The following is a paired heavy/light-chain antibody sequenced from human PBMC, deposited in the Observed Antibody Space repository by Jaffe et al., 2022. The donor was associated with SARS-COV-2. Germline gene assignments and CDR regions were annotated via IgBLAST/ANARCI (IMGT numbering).Heavy chain of an antibody. CDR2: ISDDGSNQ. CDR3: VRDRLRTRVWGLDC. Sequence: HVHLVESGGGVVQPGRSLRLSCAASGFTFTSYAMHWVRQAPGKGLEWVAFISDDGSNQFYADSVKGRFTISRDNSNNTVYLQMNSLRPEETAIYYCVRDRLRTRVWGLDCWGQGTLVSVSS. J-gene: IGHJ4*02. CDR1: GFTFTSYA. D-gene: IGHD3-16*01. V-gene: IGHV3-30*04.
Light chain of an antibody. CDR1: NSNIGRNP. J-gene: IGLJ1*01. V-gene: IGLV1-44*01. Sequence: QSVVTQPPSVSGTPGQRVTITCSGSNSNIGRNPVQWYQQLPGMAPKLLINTNTQRPSGVPDRFSGSKSGTSAPLAINGLQSEDEADYYCAVWDDSLNEYVFGAGTKVTVL. CDR3: AVWDDSLNEYV. CDR2: TNT.